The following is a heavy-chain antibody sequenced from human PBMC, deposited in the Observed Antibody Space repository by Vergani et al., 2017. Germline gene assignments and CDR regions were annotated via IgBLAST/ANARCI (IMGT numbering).Heavy chain of an antibody. CDR3: ARASRRYCSGGSCLWYFDL. J-gene: IGHJ2*01. CDR2: MNPNSGNT. CDR1: GYTFTSYD. V-gene: IGHV1-8*01. Sequence: QVQLVQSGAEVKKPGASVKVSCKASGYTFTSYDINWVRQATGQGLEWMGGMNPNSGNTGYAQRFQGRVTMTRNTSISTAYMELSSLRSEDTAVYYCARASRRYCSGGSCLWYFDLWGRGTLVTVSS. D-gene: IGHD2-15*01.